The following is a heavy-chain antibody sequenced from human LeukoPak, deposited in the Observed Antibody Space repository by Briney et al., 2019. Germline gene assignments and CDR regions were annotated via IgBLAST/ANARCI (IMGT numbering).Heavy chain of an antibody. CDR3: ARGGSRTYLDY. CDR2: IWYDGSDE. D-gene: IGHD6-13*01. V-gene: IGHV3-33*01. Sequence: GGSLRLSCAASGFTFSSYGMHWVRQAPGKGLEWVAVIWYDGSDEYYTDSVKGRFTISRDNAKNTLYLQMNSLRAEDTAVYYCARGGSRTYLDYWGQGTLVTVSS. CDR1: GFTFSSYG. J-gene: IGHJ4*02.